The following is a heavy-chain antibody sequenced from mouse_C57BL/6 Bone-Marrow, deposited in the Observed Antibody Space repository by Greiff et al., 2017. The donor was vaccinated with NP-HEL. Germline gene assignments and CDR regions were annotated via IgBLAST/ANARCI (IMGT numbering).Heavy chain of an antibody. V-gene: IGHV14-3*01. CDR2: IDPANGNT. CDR3: ADYYYGSSSPAWFAY. D-gene: IGHD1-1*01. CDR1: GFNIKNTY. J-gene: IGHJ3*01. Sequence: VQLQQSVAELVRPGASVKLSCTASGFNIKNTYMHWVKQRPEQGLEWIGRIDPANGNTKYAPKFQGKATITADTSSNTAYLQLSSLTSEDTAIYYCADYYYGSSSPAWFAYWGQGTLVTVSA.